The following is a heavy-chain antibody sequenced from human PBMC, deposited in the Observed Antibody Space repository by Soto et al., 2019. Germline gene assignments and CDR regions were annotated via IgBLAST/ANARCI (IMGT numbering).Heavy chain of an antibody. J-gene: IGHJ4*02. CDR2: ISYDGNSK. V-gene: IGHV3-30-3*01. D-gene: IGHD3-10*01. Sequence: PGGSLRLSCAASGFSFSSHGMHWVRQAPGKGLESVAVISYDGNSKYYADSVKGRFTISREKSKNTVFLQMNSLRGDDTAVYYCARDLNPGSGSYVGIDYWGQGNLVTVSS. CDR1: GFSFSSHG. CDR3: ARDLNPGSGSYVGIDY.